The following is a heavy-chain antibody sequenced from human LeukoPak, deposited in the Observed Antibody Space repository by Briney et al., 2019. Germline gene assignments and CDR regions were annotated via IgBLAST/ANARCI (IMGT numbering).Heavy chain of an antibody. CDR1: GFTFSSYA. CDR3: ASLLYCSSTSCYHPSGQH. CDR2: INHSGST. Sequence: GSLRLSCAASGFTFSSYAMSWVRQAPGKGLEWIGEINHSGSTNYNPSLKSRVTISVDTSKNQFSLKLSSVTAADTAVYYCASLLYCSSTSCYHPSGQHWGQGTLVTVSS. J-gene: IGHJ1*01. D-gene: IGHD2-2*01. V-gene: IGHV4-34*01.